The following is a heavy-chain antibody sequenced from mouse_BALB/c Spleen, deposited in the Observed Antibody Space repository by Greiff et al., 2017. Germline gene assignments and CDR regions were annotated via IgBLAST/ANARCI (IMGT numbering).Heavy chain of an antibody. D-gene: IGHD4-1*02. J-gene: IGHJ2*01. CDR2: IRLKSNNYAT. V-gene: IGHV6-6*02. Sequence: EVKVEESGGGLVQPGGSMKLSCVASGFTFSNYWMNWVRQSPEKGLEWVAEIRLKSNNYATHYAESVKGRFTISRDDSKSSVYLQMNNLRAEDTGIYYCTRRQLGRGNFDYWGQGTTLTVSS. CDR1: GFTFSNYW. CDR3: TRRQLGRGNFDY.